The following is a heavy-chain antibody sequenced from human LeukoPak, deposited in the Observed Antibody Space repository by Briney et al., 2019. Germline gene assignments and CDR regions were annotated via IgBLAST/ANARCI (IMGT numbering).Heavy chain of an antibody. CDR2: IYYSGST. CDR3: ARHAAVEGSSGWSPLWWFDP. J-gene: IGHJ5*02. CDR1: GGSISNYY. Sequence: PSETLSLTCTVSGGSISNYYWSWIRQPPGEGLEWIGYIYYSGSTNYNPSLKSRVTISVDTSKNQFSLKLSSVTAADAAVYYCARHAAVEGSSGWSPLWWFDPWGQGTLVTVSS. V-gene: IGHV4-59*08. D-gene: IGHD6-19*01.